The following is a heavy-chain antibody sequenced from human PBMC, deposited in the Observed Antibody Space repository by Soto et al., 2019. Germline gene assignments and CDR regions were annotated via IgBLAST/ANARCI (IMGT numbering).Heavy chain of an antibody. CDR3: ARVDYDCSGGSCYPNPSDY. CDR2: ISSSSSYI. V-gene: IGHV3-21*01. J-gene: IGHJ4*02. Sequence: GGSLRLSCAASGFTFSSYSMNWVRQAPGKGLEWVSSISSSSSYIYYADSVKGRFTISRDTAKNLLYLQMNSLRAEDTAVYYVARVDYDCSGGSCYPNPSDYWGQGTLVTVSS. D-gene: IGHD2-15*01. CDR1: GFTFSSYS.